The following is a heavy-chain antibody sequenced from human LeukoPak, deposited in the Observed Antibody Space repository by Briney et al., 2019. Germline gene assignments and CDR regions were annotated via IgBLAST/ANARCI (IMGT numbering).Heavy chain of an antibody. D-gene: IGHD4-17*01. CDR2: IKEDGSER. CDR1: GVTFSSDY. V-gene: IGHV3-7*01. Sequence: GGSLRLSCVASGVTFSSDYMSWVRQAPGKGLEWVANIKEDGSERYYVDSMKGRFTISRDNAKNSLYLQMNSLRAEDTAVYYCARDLYGDYFFDYWGQGTLVTVSS. CDR3: ARDLYGDYFFDY. J-gene: IGHJ4*02.